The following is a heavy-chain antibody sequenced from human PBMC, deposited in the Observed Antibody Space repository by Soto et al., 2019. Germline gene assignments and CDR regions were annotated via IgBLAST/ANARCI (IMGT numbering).Heavy chain of an antibody. J-gene: IGHJ5*02. CDR1: GGTFSNFA. CDR2: ILPFTGQP. D-gene: IGHD6-19*01. CDR3: ARLGYCSGSNCYGLGDL. Sequence: QVQLEQSGAEVKKPGSWVKVSCKVSGGTFSNFAVSWVRQAPGQGLEYVGLILPFTGQPNYAPKFLGRATITADASTTTAYMEMISLRSDDTAVYYCARLGYCSGSNCYGLGDLWGQGTLVTVSS. V-gene: IGHV1-69*01.